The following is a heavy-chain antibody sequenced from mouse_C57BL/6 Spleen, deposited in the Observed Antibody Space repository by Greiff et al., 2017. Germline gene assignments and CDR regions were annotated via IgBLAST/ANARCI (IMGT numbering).Heavy chain of an antibody. V-gene: IGHV1-82*01. Sequence: QVQLKQSGPELVKPGASVKISCKASGYAFSSSWMNWVKQRPGKGLEWIGRIYPGDGDTNYNGKFKGKATLTADKSSSTAYMQLSSLASEDSAVYFCASCGAVDYFDYWGQGTTLTVSS. CDR2: IYPGDGDT. CDR1: GYAFSSSW. J-gene: IGHJ2*01. CDR3: ASCGAVDYFDY.